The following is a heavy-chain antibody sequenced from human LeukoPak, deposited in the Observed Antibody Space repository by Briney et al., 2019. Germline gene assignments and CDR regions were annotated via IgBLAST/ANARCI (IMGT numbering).Heavy chain of an antibody. D-gene: IGHD6-13*01. CDR2: INTGNGNT. V-gene: IGHV1-3*04. CDR3: ARGAAEGLDR. CDR1: GYTFTSNA. Sequence: GASVKVSCKASGYTFTSNAVHWVRQAPGQRPEWMGWINTGNGNTKYSQKFQGRVTISRDTSANTAYMEVSSLRSEDTAVYYCARGAAEGLDRWGQGTLVTVSS. J-gene: IGHJ5*02.